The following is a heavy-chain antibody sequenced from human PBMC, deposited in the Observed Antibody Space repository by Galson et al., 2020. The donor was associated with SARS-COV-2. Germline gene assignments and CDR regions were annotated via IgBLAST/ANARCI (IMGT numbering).Heavy chain of an antibody. Sequence: PSETLSLTCAVYGVSFSNIYWTWIRQPPEKGLEWIGEINHTGGTNYNPSLKSRVTISVDTSKNQFSLRVRSVTAADTAVYYCARGLMIGGSFYGMDVWGLGTTVTVSS. J-gene: IGHJ6*02. D-gene: IGHD3-22*01. V-gene: IGHV4-34*01. CDR1: GVSFSNIY. CDR3: ARGLMIGGSFYGMDV. CDR2: INHTGGT.